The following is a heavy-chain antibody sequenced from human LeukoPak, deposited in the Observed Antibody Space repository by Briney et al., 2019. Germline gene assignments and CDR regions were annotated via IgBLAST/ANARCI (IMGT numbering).Heavy chain of an antibody. CDR2: ISWNSGSI. D-gene: IGHD3-22*01. V-gene: IGHV3-9*01. CDR3: AKGYYYDSSGMGY. CDR1: GFTFDDYA. Sequence: PGRSLRLSCAASGFTFDDYAMHWVRQAPGKGLEWVSGISWNSGSIGYADSVKGRFTISRDNAKNSLYLQMNSLRAEDTALYYCAKGYYYDSSGMGYWGQETLVTVSS. J-gene: IGHJ4*02.